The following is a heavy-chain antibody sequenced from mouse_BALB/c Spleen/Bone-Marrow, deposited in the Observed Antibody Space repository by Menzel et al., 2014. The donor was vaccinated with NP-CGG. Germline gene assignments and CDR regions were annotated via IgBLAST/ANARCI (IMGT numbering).Heavy chain of an antibody. CDR1: GFNIKDTY. D-gene: IGHD2-1*01. CDR3: ARYGNYCYAMDY. Sequence: VQLQQSGAELVKPGASVKLSCTASGFNIKDTYMHWVKQKPEQGLEWIGRIDPANGNTKYDPKFQGKATITADTSSNTAYLQLSSLTSEDTAVYYCARYGNYCYAMDYWGQGTSVTVSS. J-gene: IGHJ4*01. V-gene: IGHV14-3*02. CDR2: IDPANGNT.